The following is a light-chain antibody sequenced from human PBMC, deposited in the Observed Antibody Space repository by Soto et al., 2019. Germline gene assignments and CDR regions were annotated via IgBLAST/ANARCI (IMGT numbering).Light chain of an antibody. CDR3: QQYNNWPWT. CDR1: QSVVNYQ. J-gene: IGKJ1*01. V-gene: IGKV3-20*01. CDR2: NTF. Sequence: EVVLTPSPGTLSLSPVERATLSCRTSQSVVNYQLAWYWQKPGQAPRLLIYNTFHRATGIPDRFSGTGSETDFTLTISRLEPEDFAVYHCQQYNNWPWTFGQGTKVDIK.